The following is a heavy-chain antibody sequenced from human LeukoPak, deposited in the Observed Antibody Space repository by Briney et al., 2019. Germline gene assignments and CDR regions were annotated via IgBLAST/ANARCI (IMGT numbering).Heavy chain of an antibody. V-gene: IGHV4-61*09. CDR2: IYASGST. J-gene: IGHJ3*02. CDR3: ASDRIEVDAFDI. D-gene: IGHD2-15*01. Sequence: PSETLSLTCTVSGGSISRGSYYWSWIRQPAGKGLEWIGHIYASGSTDYNPSLKSRVTLSVDTSKNQFSLNLSSVTAADTAVYYCASDRIEVDAFDIWGQGTMVTVSS. CDR1: GGSISRGSYY.